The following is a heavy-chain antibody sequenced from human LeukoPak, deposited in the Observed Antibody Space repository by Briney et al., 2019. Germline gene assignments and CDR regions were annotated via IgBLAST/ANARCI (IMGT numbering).Heavy chain of an antibody. J-gene: IGHJ5*02. Sequence: SETLSLTCTVSGGSISSYYWSWIRQPAGKGLEWIGRIYTSGSTDYNPSLKSRVTMSVDTSKSQFSLKLSSVTAADTAVYYCARESPYSGSYPWGQGTLVTVSS. CDR2: IYTSGST. D-gene: IGHD1-26*01. V-gene: IGHV4-4*07. CDR1: GGSISSYY. CDR3: ARESPYSGSYP.